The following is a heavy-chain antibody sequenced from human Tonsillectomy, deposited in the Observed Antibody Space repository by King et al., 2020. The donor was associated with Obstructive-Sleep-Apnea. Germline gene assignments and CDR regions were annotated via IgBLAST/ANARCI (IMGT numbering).Heavy chain of an antibody. D-gene: IGHD6-25*01. CDR3: AGFSESQRAHAFDI. V-gene: IGHV4-39*07. CDR2: IYYTGST. Sequence: QLQESGPGLVKPSETLSLTCTVSGGSISSSSYYWGWIRQPPGKGLEWIGSIYYTGSTYYNPSLKSRVTISVDTSKYQFSRKLSSVTAADTAVYYCAGFSESQRAHAFDIWGQGTMVTVSS. J-gene: IGHJ3*02. CDR1: GGSISSSSYY.